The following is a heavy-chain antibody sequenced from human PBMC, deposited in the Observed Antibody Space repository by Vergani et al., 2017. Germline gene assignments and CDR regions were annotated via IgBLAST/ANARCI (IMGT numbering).Heavy chain of an antibody. Sequence: QVQLVESGGGVVQPGGSLRLSCAASGFTFSTYGMHWVRQAPGKGLEWVALIRYDGSNKYYADSVKGRFTISRDNSKNTLYLQMNSLRAEDTAVYYCAKLATLRLQYGMDVWGQGTTVTVSS. J-gene: IGHJ6*02. CDR1: GFTFSTYG. V-gene: IGHV3-30*02. CDR3: AKLATLRLQYGMDV. D-gene: IGHD2-15*01. CDR2: IRYDGSNK.